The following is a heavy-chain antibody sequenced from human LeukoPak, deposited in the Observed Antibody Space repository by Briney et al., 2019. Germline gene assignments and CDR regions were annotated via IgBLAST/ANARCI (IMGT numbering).Heavy chain of an antibody. CDR2: ISAYNGNT. Sequence: GASVKVSCKASGYTFTSYGISWVRQAPGQGLEWMGWISAYNGNTNYAQKLQGRVTMTTDTSTSTAYMELRSLRSDDTAAYYCAFVDTAMAYYYYMDVWGKGTTVTVSS. CDR3: AFVDTAMAYYYYMDV. V-gene: IGHV1-18*01. CDR1: GYTFTSYG. J-gene: IGHJ6*03. D-gene: IGHD5-18*01.